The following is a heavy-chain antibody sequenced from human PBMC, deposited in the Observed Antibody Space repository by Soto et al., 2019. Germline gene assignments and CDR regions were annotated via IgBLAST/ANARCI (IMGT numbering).Heavy chain of an antibody. CDR3: ARSIMTTVTTYFDY. CDR2: IYFSGSA. CDR1: GGSITSYY. V-gene: IGHV4-59*08. D-gene: IGHD4-17*01. J-gene: IGHJ4*02. Sequence: SETLSLTCTVSGGSITSYYWSWIRQPPGKGLEWIGYIYFSGSANYNPSLKSRVTISVDTSKNQFSLKLSSVTAADTAVYYCARSIMTTVTTYFDYWGQGTLVTVSS.